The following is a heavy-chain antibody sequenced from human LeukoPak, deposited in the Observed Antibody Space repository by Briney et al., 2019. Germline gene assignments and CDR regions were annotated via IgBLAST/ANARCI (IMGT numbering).Heavy chain of an antibody. D-gene: IGHD2-15*01. CDR2: FDPEDGET. V-gene: IGHV1-24*01. Sequence: ASVTVSCKVSGYTLTELSMHWVRQAPGKGLEWMGGFDPEDGETIYAQKFQGRVTMTEYTSTDTAYMELSSLRSEDTAVYYCATSLGALVVAACDWGLEYWGQGTLVTVSS. CDR3: ATSLGALVVAACDWGLEY. J-gene: IGHJ4*02. CDR1: GYTLTELS.